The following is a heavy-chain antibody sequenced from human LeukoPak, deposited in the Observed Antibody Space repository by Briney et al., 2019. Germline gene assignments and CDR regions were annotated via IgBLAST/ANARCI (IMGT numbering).Heavy chain of an antibody. Sequence: GESLKISCKGSGYSFTSYWIGWVRQMPGKGLEWMGIIYPGDSDTRYSPSFQGQVTISADKSISTAYLQWSSLKGSDTAMYYCAREYYYDSSGYYYYFDYWGQGTLVTVSS. J-gene: IGHJ4*02. V-gene: IGHV5-51*01. CDR3: AREYYYDSSGYYYYFDY. CDR1: GYSFTSYW. D-gene: IGHD3-22*01. CDR2: IYPGDSDT.